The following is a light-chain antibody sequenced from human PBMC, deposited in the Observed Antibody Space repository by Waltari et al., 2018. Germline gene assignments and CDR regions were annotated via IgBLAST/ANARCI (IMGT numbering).Light chain of an antibody. J-gene: IGLJ3*02. CDR2: RNS. CDR3: AAWDDSLSGPV. CDR1: TSNIGVNF. V-gene: IGLV1-47*01. Sequence: QSVLTQPPSASGTPGQSVTISCSGSTSNIGVNFVYWYQQFPGTAPKRLIYRNSPRPSGVPDRFAGSKSGTSASLSISGLRSEDEANYYCAAWDDSLSGPVFGGGTELTVL.